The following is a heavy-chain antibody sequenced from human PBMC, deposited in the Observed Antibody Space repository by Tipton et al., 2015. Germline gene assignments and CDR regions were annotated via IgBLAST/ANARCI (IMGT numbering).Heavy chain of an antibody. J-gene: IGHJ4*02. D-gene: IGHD3-10*01. CDR2: ITGSAGVT. V-gene: IGHV3-23*01. Sequence: SLRLSCAASGFSLRNNAMSWVRQAPGKGLEWVSTITGSAGVTDYADFVQGRFTISRDNSRSTLFLQMNSLGAEDTAIFFCAKGRECGFDHWGQGTLVTVSS. CDR1: GFSLRNNA. CDR3: AKGRECGFDH.